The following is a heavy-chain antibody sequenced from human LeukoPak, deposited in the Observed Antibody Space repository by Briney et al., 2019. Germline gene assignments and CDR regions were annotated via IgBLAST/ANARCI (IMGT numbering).Heavy chain of an antibody. V-gene: IGHV3-7*01. CDR1: GFTFSSYW. D-gene: IGHD6-19*01. CDR3: ARSTGWCLDY. CDR2: TKEDGSEK. J-gene: IGHJ4*02. Sequence: GGSLRLSCAASGFTFSSYWMSWVRQGPGKGLEWVANTKEDGSEKYYVDSVKGRFTISGDNAKNSLYLQMNSLRVEDTAVFYCARSTGWCLDYWGQGTLVTVSS.